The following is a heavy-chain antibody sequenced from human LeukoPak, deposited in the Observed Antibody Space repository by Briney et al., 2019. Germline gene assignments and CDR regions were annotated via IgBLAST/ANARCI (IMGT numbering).Heavy chain of an antibody. V-gene: IGHV3-53*01. CDR1: GFAVSSNY. CDR3: ARAICSGGKCCFDY. J-gene: IGHJ4*02. Sequence: GGSLRLSCAASGFAVSSNYMSWVRQTPGKGLEWVSLIYSGGSTYYADSVKGRFTISRDNSKNTLYLQMNSLRAEDTAVYYCARAICSGGKCCFDYWGQGTLVTVSS. CDR2: IYSGGST. D-gene: IGHD2-15*01.